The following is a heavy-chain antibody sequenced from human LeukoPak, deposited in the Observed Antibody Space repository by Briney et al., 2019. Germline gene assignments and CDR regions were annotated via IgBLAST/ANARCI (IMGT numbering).Heavy chain of an antibody. V-gene: IGHV1-69*04. CDR2: IIPILGIA. CDR1: GGTFSSYA. J-gene: IGHJ3*02. Sequence: SVKVSCKASGGTFSSYAISWVRQAPGQGLEWMGRIIPILGIANYAQKSQGRVTITADKSTSTAYMELRSLRSDDTAVYYCARGWYQLLSGPFDIWGQGTMVTVSS. CDR3: ARGWYQLLSGPFDI. D-gene: IGHD2-2*01.